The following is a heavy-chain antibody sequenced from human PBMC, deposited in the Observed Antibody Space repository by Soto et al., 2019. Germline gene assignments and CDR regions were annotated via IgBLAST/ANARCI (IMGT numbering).Heavy chain of an antibody. J-gene: IGHJ3*02. V-gene: IGHV4-39*01. CDR3: ARRAPVGGNVPFYYDILTGYLPFDI. Sequence: QLQLQESGPGLVKPSETLSLTCTVSGGSISSSSYYWGWIRQPPGKGLEWIGSIYYSGSTYYNPSLKSRVTISVDTSKNQFSLKLSSVTAADTAVYYCARRAPVGGNVPFYYDILTGYLPFDIWGQGTMVTVSS. D-gene: IGHD3-9*01. CDR1: GGSISSSSYY. CDR2: IYYSGST.